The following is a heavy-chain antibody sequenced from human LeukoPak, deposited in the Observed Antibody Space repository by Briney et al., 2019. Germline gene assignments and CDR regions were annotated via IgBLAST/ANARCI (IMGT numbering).Heavy chain of an antibody. CDR2: ISGSGGST. Sequence: GGSLRLSCAASGFTFSSYAMSWVRQPPEQGLELVSAISGSGGSTYYADSVKGRFTISRDNSKNTLYLQMNSRRAEDTAVYCCAKVRGRQLWLLDYWGQRTRVTVST. J-gene: IGHJ4*02. D-gene: IGHD5-18*01. CDR3: AKVRGRQLWLLDY. V-gene: IGHV3-23*01. CDR1: GFTFSSYA.